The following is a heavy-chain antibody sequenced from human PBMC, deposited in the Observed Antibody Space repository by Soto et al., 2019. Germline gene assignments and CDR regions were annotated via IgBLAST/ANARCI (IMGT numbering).Heavy chain of an antibody. CDR1: GYTFTGYY. CDR2: INPNSGGT. D-gene: IGHD2-2*01. Sequence: ASVKVSCKASGYTFTGYYMHWVRQAPGQGLEWMGWINPNSGGTNYAQKFQGRVTMTRDTSISTAYMELSRLRSDDTAVYYCASGGYYCSSTSCYYYYGMDVWGQGTTVPVS. V-gene: IGHV1-2*02. J-gene: IGHJ6*02. CDR3: ASGGYYCSSTSCYYYYGMDV.